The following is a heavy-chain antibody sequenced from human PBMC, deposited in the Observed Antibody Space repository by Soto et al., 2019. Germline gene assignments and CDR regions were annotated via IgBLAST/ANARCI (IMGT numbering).Heavy chain of an antibody. CDR1: GYTFTSYA. CDR2: INAGNGNT. V-gene: IGHV1-3*01. CDR3: ARTFRHFDWLLWAKFDY. J-gene: IGHJ4*02. D-gene: IGHD3-9*01. Sequence: GASVKVSCKASGYTFTSYAMHWVRQAPGQRLEWMGWINAGNGNTKYSQKFQGRVTITRDTSASTAYMELSSLRSEDTAVYYCARTFRHFDWLLWAKFDYWGQGTLVTVSS.